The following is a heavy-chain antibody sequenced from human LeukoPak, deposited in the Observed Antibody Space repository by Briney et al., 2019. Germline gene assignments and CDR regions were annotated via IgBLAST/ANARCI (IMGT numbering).Heavy chain of an antibody. Sequence: GGSLRLSCAASGFTFSSYSMNWVRQAPGKGLEWVANIKQDGSEKYYVDSVKGRFTISRDNAKNSLYLQMNSLRAEDTAVYYCAREGWGDFDYWGQGTLVTVSS. D-gene: IGHD3-16*01. CDR3: AREGWGDFDY. CDR2: IKQDGSEK. CDR1: GFTFSSYS. V-gene: IGHV3-7*01. J-gene: IGHJ4*02.